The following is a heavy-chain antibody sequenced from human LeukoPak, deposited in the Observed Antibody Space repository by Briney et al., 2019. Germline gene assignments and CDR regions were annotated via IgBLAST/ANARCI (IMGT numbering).Heavy chain of an antibody. CDR3: ARHAVYAGSGWAFDY. CDR2: IYYTGSGST. J-gene: IGHJ4*02. CDR1: GGSISPYY. Sequence: RPSETLSLTCTVSGGSISPYYWSWIRQPPGKGLEWIGYIYYTGSGSTSHNPSLKSRVTISVDTSKNQFSLNLNSVTAADTAVFYCARHAVYAGSGWAFDYWGQGTLVTVSS. V-gene: IGHV4-59*08. D-gene: IGHD6-19*01.